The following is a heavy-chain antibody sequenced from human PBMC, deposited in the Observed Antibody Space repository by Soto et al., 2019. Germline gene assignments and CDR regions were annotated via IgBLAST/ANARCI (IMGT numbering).Heavy chain of an antibody. CDR2: IYYSGST. V-gene: IGHV4-30-4*08. J-gene: IGHJ5*02. Sequence: SETLSLTCTVSGGSVSSGSYYWSWIRQPPGKGLEWIGYIYYSGSTYYNPSLKSRVTISVDTSKNQFSLKLSSVTAADTAVYYCARDPGLNWFDPWGQGTLVTVSS. CDR3: ARDPGLNWFDP. CDR1: GGSVSSGSYY.